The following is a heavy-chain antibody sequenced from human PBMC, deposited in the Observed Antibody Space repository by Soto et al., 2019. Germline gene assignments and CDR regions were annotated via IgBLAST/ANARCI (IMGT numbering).Heavy chain of an antibody. CDR1: GGSISSGDYY. Sequence: QVQLQESGPGLVKPSQTLSLTCTVSGGSISSGDYYWSWIRQPPGKGLEWIGYIYHSGSTYYNPSLKRRVTRPVDTSKNQFSPKLSSVTAADTAVYYCARERPDGARLDPWGQGTLVTVSS. CDR2: IYHSGST. V-gene: IGHV4-30-4*01. D-gene: IGHD6-6*01. CDR3: ARERPDGARLDP. J-gene: IGHJ5*02.